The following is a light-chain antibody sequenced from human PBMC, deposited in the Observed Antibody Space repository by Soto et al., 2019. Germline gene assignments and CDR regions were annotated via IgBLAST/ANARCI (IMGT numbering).Light chain of an antibody. V-gene: IGKV3-11*01. Sequence: EIELTQSPATLSLSPGETATLSCRASQSVDKFLAWYQQRPGQPPRLLIFDSSNRATGVPVRFSGTGSGTVFTLTIGSLEPEDSALYYCQQWKNWPQITFGQGTRLEIK. CDR1: QSVDKF. CDR3: QQWKNWPQIT. J-gene: IGKJ5*01. CDR2: DSS.